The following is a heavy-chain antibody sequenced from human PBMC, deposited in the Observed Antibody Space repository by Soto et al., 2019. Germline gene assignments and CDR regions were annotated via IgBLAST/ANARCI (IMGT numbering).Heavy chain of an antibody. CDR2: IYHSGST. D-gene: IGHD3-10*01. CDR3: ARAIGWFGELLGGYYFDY. Sequence: QLQLQESGSGLVKPSQTLSLTCAVSGGSISSGGYSWSWIRQPPGKGREWIGYIYHSGSTYYNPSRKSRVTISVDRSKNQFSLKLSSVTAADTAVYYCARAIGWFGELLGGYYFDYWGQGTLVTVSS. CDR1: GGSISSGGYS. V-gene: IGHV4-30-2*01. J-gene: IGHJ4*02.